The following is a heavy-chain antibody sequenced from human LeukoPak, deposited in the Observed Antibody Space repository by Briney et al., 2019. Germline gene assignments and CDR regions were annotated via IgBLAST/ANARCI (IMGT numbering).Heavy chain of an antibody. CDR2: ISYSGST. V-gene: IGHV4-59*01. J-gene: IGHJ4*02. D-gene: IGHD4-23*01. Sequence: PSETLSLTCTVSGGSISRYYWSWIRQPPGKGLEWIGYISYSGSTNYNPSLKSRVTISVDTSKNQFSLELSSVTAADTAVYYCVRMGVVGNPFDYWGQGTLVTVSS. CDR3: VRMGVVGNPFDY. CDR1: GGSISRYY.